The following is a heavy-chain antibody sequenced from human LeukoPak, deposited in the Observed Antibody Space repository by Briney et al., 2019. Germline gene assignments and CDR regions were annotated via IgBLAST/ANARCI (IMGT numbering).Heavy chain of an antibody. CDR3: ARGRYSSSWYADY. CDR1: GFTFSSYE. D-gene: IGHD6-13*01. V-gene: IGHV3-48*03. J-gene: IGHJ4*02. Sequence: GGSLRLSCAASGFTFSSYEMNWVRQAPGKGLEWVSYISSSGSTKYYADSVKGRFTISRDNAKNSLYLQMNSLRAEDTAVYYCARGRYSSSWYADYWGQGTLVTVSS. CDR2: ISSSGSTK.